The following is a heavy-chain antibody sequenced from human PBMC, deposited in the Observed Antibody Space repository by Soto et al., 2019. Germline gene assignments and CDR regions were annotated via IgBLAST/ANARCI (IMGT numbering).Heavy chain of an antibody. CDR2: TRNKANSYNT. J-gene: IGHJ5*01. V-gene: IGHV3-72*01. CDR1: GFTFSDHY. D-gene: IGHD6-19*01. Sequence: GGSLRLSCAASGFTFSDHYMDWVRQAPGKGLEWVGRTRNKANSYNTEYAASVKGRFTISRDDSKNSLYLQMNSLRTEDTAVYYCARDSGFLEVADSDDSWGHGTQVTVSS. CDR3: ARDSGFLEVADSDDS.